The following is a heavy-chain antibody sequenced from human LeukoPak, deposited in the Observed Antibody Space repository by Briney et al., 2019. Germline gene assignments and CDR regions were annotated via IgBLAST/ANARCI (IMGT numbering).Heavy chain of an antibody. CDR2: ISSSSSYI. Sequence: PGGSLRLSCAASGFTFSSYAMNWVRQAPGKGLEWVSSISSSSSYIYYADSVKGRFTISRDNAKNSLYLQMNSLRAEDTAVYYCARDLGEYGAYYFDYWGQGTLVTVSS. CDR3: ARDLGEYGAYYFDY. CDR1: GFTFSSYA. D-gene: IGHD1-26*01. V-gene: IGHV3-21*01. J-gene: IGHJ4*02.